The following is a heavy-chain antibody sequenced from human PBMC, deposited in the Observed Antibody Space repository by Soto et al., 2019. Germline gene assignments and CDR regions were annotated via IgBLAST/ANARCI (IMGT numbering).Heavy chain of an antibody. CDR1: GFTFSSYA. D-gene: IGHD5-18*01. CDR2: ISYDGSNK. J-gene: IGHJ2*01. Sequence: PGGSLRLSCAASGFTFSSYAMHWVRQAPGKGLEWVAVISYDGSNKYYADSVKGRFTISRDNSKNTLYLQMNSLRAEDTAVYYCARDPLWGTAMVLWYFALWGRGTLVTVS. V-gene: IGHV3-30-3*01. CDR3: ARDPLWGTAMVLWYFAL.